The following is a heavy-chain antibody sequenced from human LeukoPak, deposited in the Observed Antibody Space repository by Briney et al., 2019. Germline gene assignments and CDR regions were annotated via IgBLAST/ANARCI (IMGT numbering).Heavy chain of an antibody. CDR2: IHYSGST. J-gene: IGHJ4*02. Sequence: SETLSLTCAVSGYSISSAFYWGWIRQSPGKGLEWIGTIHYSGSTSYNPSLKSRVTTSVDKSKNQFSLKLSSVTAADTAVYYCARDQDYVWGSYRGSGYFDYWGQGTLVTVSS. D-gene: IGHD3-16*02. CDR3: ARDQDYVWGSYRGSGYFDY. CDR1: GYSISSAFY. V-gene: IGHV4-38-2*02.